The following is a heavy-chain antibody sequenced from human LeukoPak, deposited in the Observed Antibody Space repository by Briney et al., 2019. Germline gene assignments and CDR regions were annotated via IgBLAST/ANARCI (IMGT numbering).Heavy chain of an antibody. Sequence: SETLSLTCTVSGGSISSSSYYWGWIRQPPGKGLEWIGSIYYSGSTYYNPSLKSRVTISVDTSKNRFSLKLSSVTAADTAVYYCAKPIAAAGPDAFDIWGQGTMVTVSS. J-gene: IGHJ3*02. D-gene: IGHD6-13*01. V-gene: IGHV4-39*01. CDR1: GGSISSSSYY. CDR3: AKPIAAAGPDAFDI. CDR2: IYYSGST.